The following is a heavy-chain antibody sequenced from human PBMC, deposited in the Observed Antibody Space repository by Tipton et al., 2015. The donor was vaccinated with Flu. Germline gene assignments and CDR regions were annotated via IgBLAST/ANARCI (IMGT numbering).Heavy chain of an antibody. CDR2: IIPIFGTA. V-gene: IGHV1-69*06. Sequence: QSGAEVKKPGSSVKVSCKASGGTFSSYAISWVRQAPGQGLEWMGGIIPIFGTANYAQKFQGRVTITADKSTSTAYMELSSLRSEDTAVYYCARSSLSIAAAGIFDYWGQGTLVTVSS. J-gene: IGHJ4*02. D-gene: IGHD6-13*01. CDR1: GGTFSSYA. CDR3: ARSSLSIAAAGIFDY.